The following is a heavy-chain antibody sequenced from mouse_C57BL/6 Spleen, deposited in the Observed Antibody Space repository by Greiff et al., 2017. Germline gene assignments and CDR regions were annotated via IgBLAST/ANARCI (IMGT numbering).Heavy chain of an antibody. CDR1: GYTFTSYW. Sequence: QVQLQQPGAELVMPGASVKLSCKASGYTFTSYWMHWVKQRPGQGLEWIGEIDPSDSYTNYNQKFKGKSTLTVDKSSSTAYMQLSSLTSEDSAVYYCARLGRKGIAYWGQGTLVTVSA. CDR3: ARLGRKGIAY. D-gene: IGHD3-3*01. CDR2: IDPSDSYT. J-gene: IGHJ3*01. V-gene: IGHV1-69*01.